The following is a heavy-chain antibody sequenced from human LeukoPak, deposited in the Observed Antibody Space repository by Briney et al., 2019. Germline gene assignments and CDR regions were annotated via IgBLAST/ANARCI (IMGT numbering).Heavy chain of an antibody. CDR1: GFTFGSYS. J-gene: IGHJ4*02. V-gene: IGHV3-21*01. CDR2: ISSSSSYI. CDR3: ARVGYSYGLSN. D-gene: IGHD5-18*01. Sequence: PGGSLRLSCAASGFTFGSYSMNWVRQAPGKGLEWVSSISSSSSYIYYADSVKGRFTISRDDAKNSLYLQTNSLRAEDTAVYYCARVGYSYGLSNWGQGTLVTVSS.